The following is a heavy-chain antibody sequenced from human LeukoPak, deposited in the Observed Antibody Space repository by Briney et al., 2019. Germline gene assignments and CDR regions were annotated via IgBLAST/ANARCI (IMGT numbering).Heavy chain of an antibody. Sequence: GGSLRLSCAASGFTFSDYYMSWIRQAPGKGLEWVSYISSSGSTIYYADSVKGRFTISRDNAKNSLYLQMNSLRAEDTAVYYCARVTPSSGWYSRYYYYGMDVWGQGTTVTVSS. CDR3: ARVTPSSGWYSRYYYYGMDV. V-gene: IGHV3-11*01. J-gene: IGHJ6*02. D-gene: IGHD6-19*01. CDR1: GFTFSDYY. CDR2: ISSSGSTI.